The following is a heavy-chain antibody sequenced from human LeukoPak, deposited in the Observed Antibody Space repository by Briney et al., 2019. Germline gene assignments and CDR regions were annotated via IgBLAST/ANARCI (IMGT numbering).Heavy chain of an antibody. J-gene: IGHJ4*02. CDR3: ARVGGYDFWSGYSYYFDY. Sequence: PSETLSLTCTVSGGSISSSSYYWGWIRQPPGKGLEWIGSIYYSGSTYYNPSLKSQVTISVDTSKNQFSLKLSSVTAAGTAVYYCARVGGYDFWSGYSYYFDYWGQGTLVTVSS. CDR1: GGSISSSSYY. CDR2: IYYSGST. V-gene: IGHV4-39*01. D-gene: IGHD3-3*01.